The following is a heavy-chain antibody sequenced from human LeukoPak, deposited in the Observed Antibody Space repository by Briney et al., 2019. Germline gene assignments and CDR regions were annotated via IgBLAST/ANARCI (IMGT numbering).Heavy chain of an antibody. J-gene: IGHJ4*02. Sequence: SGGSLRLSCAASGFTFSSYGMHWVRQAPGKGLEWVAVISYDGSYKYYADSVKGRFTISRDNSKNTLYLQMNGLRAEDTAVYYCAKVGDYGDYAFDYWGQGTLVTVSS. V-gene: IGHV3-30*18. CDR1: GFTFSSYG. CDR2: ISYDGSYK. CDR3: AKVGDYGDYAFDY. D-gene: IGHD4-17*01.